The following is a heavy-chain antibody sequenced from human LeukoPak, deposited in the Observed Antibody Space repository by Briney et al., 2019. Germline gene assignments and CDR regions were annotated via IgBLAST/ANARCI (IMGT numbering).Heavy chain of an antibody. CDR1: GFTFSNYW. CDR2: INSDGSST. Sequence: PGGSLRLSCAASGFTFSNYWMHWVRQAPGKGLVWVSRINSDGSSTSYADSVKGRFTISRDNAKNTLYLQMNSLRAEVTAVYYCARHKDYYGMDVWGQGTTVTVSS. D-gene: IGHD2-21*01. V-gene: IGHV3-74*01. J-gene: IGHJ6*02. CDR3: ARHKDYYGMDV.